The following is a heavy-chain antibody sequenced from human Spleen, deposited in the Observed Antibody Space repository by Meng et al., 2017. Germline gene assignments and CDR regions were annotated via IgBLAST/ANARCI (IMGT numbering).Heavy chain of an antibody. V-gene: IGHV4-38-2*02. CDR3: TREVDTSTVTIFDY. CDR1: GGSFSDYY. J-gene: IGHJ4*02. D-gene: IGHD5-18*01. Sequence: GSLRLSCVVSGGSFSDYYWAWIRQPPGRGLEWIGTIYHRGTTYYNPSLKSRVTISVDTSNNQFSLKLNSVTAADTAVYYCTREVDTSTVTIFDYWGQGTLVTVSS. CDR2: IYHRGTT.